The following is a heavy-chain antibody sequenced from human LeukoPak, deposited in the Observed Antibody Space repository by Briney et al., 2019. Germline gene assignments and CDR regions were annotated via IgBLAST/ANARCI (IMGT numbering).Heavy chain of an antibody. J-gene: IGHJ4*02. Sequence: GGTLRLSCAASGFTFSNYGMSWVRQAPGKGLEWVSGISGSGDSTYYGDSVKGRVTISRDNSKNTLDLQMNSLRAEDTAVYYCAKSEAFNPYRSGSMVGHFEYWGQGTLVTVSS. D-gene: IGHD3-10*01. V-gene: IGHV3-23*01. CDR2: ISGSGDST. CDR1: GFTFSNYG. CDR3: AKSEAFNPYRSGSMVGHFEY.